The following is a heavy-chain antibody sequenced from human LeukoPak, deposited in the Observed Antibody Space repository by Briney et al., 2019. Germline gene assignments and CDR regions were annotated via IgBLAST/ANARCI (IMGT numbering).Heavy chain of an antibody. CDR1: GASIGSYY. V-gene: IGHV4-59*08. CDR2: VSPNGYT. J-gene: IGHJ6*02. Sequence: SETLSLTCTVSGASIGSYYWSWIRQPPGKGLEWIGYVSPNGYTLYTPSLRSRVTISRDTSDNQFSLILSSVTAADTAIYYCTRHDVVPIIGHGMAVWGQGTTVTVSS. CDR3: TRHDVVPIIGHGMAV. D-gene: IGHD2-2*01.